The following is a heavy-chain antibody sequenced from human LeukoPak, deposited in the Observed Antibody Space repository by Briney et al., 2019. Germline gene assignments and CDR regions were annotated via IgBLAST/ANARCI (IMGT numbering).Heavy chain of an antibody. Sequence: PSETLSLTCTDSGVSVSTYYWSWIRQPAGKGLEWIGRIYTSGSTNYNPSLKSRVTMSVDTSKNQFSLKLSSVTAADTAVYYCARDSGYQLLWDWFDPWGQGTLVTVSS. CDR2: IYTSGST. D-gene: IGHD2-2*01. V-gene: IGHV4-4*07. CDR3: ARDSGYQLLWDWFDP. CDR1: GVSVSTYY. J-gene: IGHJ5*02.